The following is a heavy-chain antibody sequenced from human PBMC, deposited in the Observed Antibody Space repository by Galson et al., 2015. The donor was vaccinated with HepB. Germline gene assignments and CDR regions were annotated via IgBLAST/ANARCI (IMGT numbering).Heavy chain of an antibody. CDR2: TCYRSQWYH. D-gene: IGHD3-16*01. J-gene: IGHJ4*02. CDR1: GDSVSNNIAA. CDR3: ARDSGSGGFDF. V-gene: IGHV6-1*01. Sequence: CAISGDSVSNNIAAWNWIRQSPSGGLEWLGRTCYRSQWYHAYAVSVKSRIIVNPDTSRNQFSLQLNSVTPEDTAVYYCARDSGSGGFDFWGQGTLVTVSS.